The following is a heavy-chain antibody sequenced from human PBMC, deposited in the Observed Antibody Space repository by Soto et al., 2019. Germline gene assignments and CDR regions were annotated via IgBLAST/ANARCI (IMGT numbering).Heavy chain of an antibody. CDR2: IYYSGST. D-gene: IGHD3-22*01. V-gene: IGHV4-39*01. CDR3: ARNSGYFLYYFVY. J-gene: IGHJ4*02. CDR1: GGSISSSSYY. Sequence: SETLSLTCTVSGGSISSSSYYWGWIRQPPGKGLEWIGSIYYSGSTYYNPSLKSRVTISVDTSKNQFSLKLSSVTAADTAVYYCARNSGYFLYYFVYWGQGTLGTASP.